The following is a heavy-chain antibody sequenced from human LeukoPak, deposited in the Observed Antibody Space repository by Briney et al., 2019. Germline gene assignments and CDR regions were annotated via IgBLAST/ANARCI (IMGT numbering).Heavy chain of an antibody. Sequence: SETLSLTCTVSGGSISSSTYYWGWIRQPPGTGLECIGSIYYSGSTYYNPSLKSRVTISVDTSKNQFSLKLTSVTAADTAVYYCARLVGWFGELSGEIDYWGQGTLVTVSS. J-gene: IGHJ4*02. CDR1: GGSISSSTYY. D-gene: IGHD3-10*01. CDR3: ARLVGWFGELSGEIDY. CDR2: IYYSGST. V-gene: IGHV4-39*01.